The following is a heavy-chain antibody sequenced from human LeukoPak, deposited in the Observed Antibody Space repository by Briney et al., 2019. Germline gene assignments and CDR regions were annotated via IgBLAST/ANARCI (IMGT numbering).Heavy chain of an antibody. V-gene: IGHV3-74*01. J-gene: IGHJ4*02. D-gene: IGHD2/OR15-2a*01. CDR2: INSDGTTT. Sequence: GGSLTLSCAASGFTFSSYWMHWVRQAQGQGLVWVSHINSDGTTTSYADSVKGRFTISRDNAKNSLYLQMNSLRVGDTAIYYCAREEYQVLLDWGQGILVTVAS. CDR3: AREEYQVLLD. CDR1: GFTFSSYW.